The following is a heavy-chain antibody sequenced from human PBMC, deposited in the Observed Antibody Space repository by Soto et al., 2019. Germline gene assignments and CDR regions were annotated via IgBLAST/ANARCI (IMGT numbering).Heavy chain of an antibody. D-gene: IGHD6-6*01. Sequence: ETLSLTCAVYGGSFSGYYWSWISQPPGKGLEWIGEINHSGSTNYNPSLKSRVTISVDTPKTQFSLKLSSVTAADTAVYNCARLEGVYYSSGMDVWGQGTTVTVSS. CDR2: INHSGST. V-gene: IGHV4-34*01. CDR3: ARLEGVYYSSGMDV. CDR1: GGSFSGYY. J-gene: IGHJ6*02.